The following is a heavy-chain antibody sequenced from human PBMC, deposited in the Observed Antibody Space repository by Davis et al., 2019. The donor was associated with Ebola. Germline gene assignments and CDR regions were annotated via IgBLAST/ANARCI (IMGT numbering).Heavy chain of an antibody. D-gene: IGHD4-17*01. Sequence: ASVKVSCKASGYTFTSYYMHWVRQAPGQGLEWMGIINPSGGSTSYAQKFQGRVTMTRDTSASTAYMELSSLRSEDTAVYYCARYTVSEPDYWGQGTLVTVSS. CDR2: INPSGGST. J-gene: IGHJ4*02. V-gene: IGHV1-46*01. CDR1: GYTFTSYY. CDR3: ARYTVSEPDY.